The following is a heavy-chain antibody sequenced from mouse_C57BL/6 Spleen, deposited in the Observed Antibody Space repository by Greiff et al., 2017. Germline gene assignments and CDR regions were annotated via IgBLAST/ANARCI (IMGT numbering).Heavy chain of an antibody. CDR2: IDPEDGDT. V-gene: IGHV14-2*01. CDR3: ARIPHYGNFDY. J-gene: IGHJ2*01. CDR1: GFNFKDYY. Sequence: VQLKQPGAELVKPGASVKLSCTASGFNFKDYYMHWVKQRTEQGLEWIGRIDPEDGDTKYAPNFQGKATLTADTSSNTAYLQLSRLTSEDTAVYYCARIPHYGNFDYRGQGTTLTVSS. D-gene: IGHD1-1*02.